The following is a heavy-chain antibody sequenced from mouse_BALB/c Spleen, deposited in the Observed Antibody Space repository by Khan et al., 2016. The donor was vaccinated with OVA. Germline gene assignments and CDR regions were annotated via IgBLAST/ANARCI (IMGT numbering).Heavy chain of an antibody. CDR1: GFSLTNYG. Sequence: QVQLQQSGPGLVAPSHSLSITCTISGFSLTNYGVHWVRQPPGKGLEWLVLMWSDGSTTYNSALKSRLTISMYNSKSQVFLKMNSLQTDDTAMYFCARQPYYHYNVMDYWGQGTSVTVSS. D-gene: IGHD2-10*01. CDR2: MWSDGST. CDR3: ARQPYYHYNVMDY. V-gene: IGHV2-6-1*01. J-gene: IGHJ4*01.